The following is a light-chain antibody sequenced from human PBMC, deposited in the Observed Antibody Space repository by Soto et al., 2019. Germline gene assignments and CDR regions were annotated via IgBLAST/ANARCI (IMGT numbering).Light chain of an antibody. CDR1: SSDVGGYNY. Sequence: QSALTQPASVSGSPGQSITISCTGTSSDVGGYNYVSWYQQHPDKAPKLMIYDVSNRPSGVSNRFSGSKSGNTASLTISALQAEDETDYYCCSYTSHNTYVCGTGTKLTVL. V-gene: IGLV2-14*01. CDR2: DVS. CDR3: CSYTSHNTYV. J-gene: IGLJ1*01.